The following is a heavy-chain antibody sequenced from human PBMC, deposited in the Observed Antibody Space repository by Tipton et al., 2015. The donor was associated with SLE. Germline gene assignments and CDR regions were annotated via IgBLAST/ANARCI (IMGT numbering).Heavy chain of an antibody. CDR2: ISSSGSTI. D-gene: IGHD1-26*01. J-gene: IGHJ5*02. V-gene: IGHV3-11*01. CDR3: ARDRIVGAYYSWFDP. Sequence: GSLRLSCAASGFTFSDYYMSWIRQAPGKGLEWVSYISSSGSTIYYADSVKGRFTISRDNAKNSLYLQMNSLRAEDTAVYYCARDRIVGAYYSWFDPWGQGTLVTVSS. CDR1: GFTFSDYY.